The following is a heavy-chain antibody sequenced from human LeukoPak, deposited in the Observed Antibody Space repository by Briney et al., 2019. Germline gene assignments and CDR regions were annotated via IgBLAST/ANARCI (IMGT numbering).Heavy chain of an antibody. D-gene: IGHD1-26*01. CDR3: ATGTSGSYYVGIVRPIDY. V-gene: IGHV1-24*01. CDR1: GYTLTELP. Sequence: GASVKVSCKVSGYTLTELPIHWVRQAPGKGLEWMGGFDPDDGETVCAQMFQDRVTMTEDTSSDTASMELSSLRSEDTAVYYCATGTSGSYYVGIVRPIDYWGQGTLVTVSS. J-gene: IGHJ4*02. CDR2: FDPDDGET.